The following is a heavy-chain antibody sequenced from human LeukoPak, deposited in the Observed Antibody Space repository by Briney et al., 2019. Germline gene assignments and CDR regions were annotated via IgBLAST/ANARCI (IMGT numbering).Heavy chain of an antibody. CDR3: ARLAELAYYMDV. V-gene: IGHV5-51*01. D-gene: IGHD1-7*01. CDR1: GYSFTSYW. J-gene: IGHJ6*03. CDR2: IYPGDSDT. Sequence: ESLKIFWKGSGYSFTSYWIGWVRQMPGKGLEGMGIIYPGDSDTRYSPSFQGQVTISADKSISTAYLQWSSLKASDTAMYYCARLAELAYYMDVWGKGTTVTVSS.